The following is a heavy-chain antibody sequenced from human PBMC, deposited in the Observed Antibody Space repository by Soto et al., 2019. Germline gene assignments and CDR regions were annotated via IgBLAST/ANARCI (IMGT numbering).Heavy chain of an antibody. J-gene: IGHJ3*02. Sequence: EVQLVESGGGLVKPGGSLRLSCAASGFTFSSYSMNWVRQAPGKGLEWVSSISSSSSYIYYADSVKGRFTISRDNAKNSLYLQMNSLRAEDTAVYYCARAGDYYDSSGYYYVDAFDIWGQGTMVTVSS. CDR3: ARAGDYYDSSGYYYVDAFDI. CDR2: ISSSSSYI. V-gene: IGHV3-21*01. CDR1: GFTFSSYS. D-gene: IGHD3-22*01.